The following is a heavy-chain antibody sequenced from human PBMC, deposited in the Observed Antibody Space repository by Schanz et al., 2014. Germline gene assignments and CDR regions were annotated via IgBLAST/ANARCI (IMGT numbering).Heavy chain of an antibody. CDR1: GFNFITFA. Sequence: EVHLVESGGGLVQPGGSLRLSCAASGFNFITFAMSWVRQAPGKGPEWVSAIGGDASRTYYADSVKGRFTISRDNSKATLYLKRKSLRADATALYSCAGAPPLVRGIAGWFGPWGQGSLVTVSS. D-gene: IGHD3-10*01. CDR2: IGGDASRT. V-gene: IGHV3-23*04. CDR3: AGAPPLVRGIAGWFGP. J-gene: IGHJ5*02.